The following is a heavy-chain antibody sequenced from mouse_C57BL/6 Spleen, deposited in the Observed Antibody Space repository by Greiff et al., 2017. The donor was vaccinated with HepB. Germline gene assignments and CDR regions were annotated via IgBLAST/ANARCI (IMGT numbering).Heavy chain of an antibody. D-gene: IGHD2-1*01. J-gene: IGHJ4*01. Sequence: VHLVESGPGLVQPSQSLSITCTVSGFSLTSYGVHWVRQSPGKGLEWLGVIWSGGSTDYNAAFISRLSISKDNSKSQVFFKMNSLQADDTAIYYCARNPKGKVYAMDYWGQGTSVTVSS. V-gene: IGHV2-2*01. CDR2: IWSGGST. CDR3: ARNPKGKVYAMDY. CDR1: GFSLTSYG.